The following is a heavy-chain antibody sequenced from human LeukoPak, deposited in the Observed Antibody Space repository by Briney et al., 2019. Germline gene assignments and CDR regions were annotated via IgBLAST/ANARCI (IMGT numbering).Heavy chain of an antibody. V-gene: IGHV1-69*13. J-gene: IGHJ6*02. CDR1: GGTFSSYA. D-gene: IGHD6-13*01. Sequence: SVKVSCKASGGTFSSYAISWVRQAPGQGLEWMGGIIPIFGTANYAQKFQGRVTITADESTSTAYMELSSLRSEDTAVYYCARAYSSSWSRMGYYYYGMDVWGQGTTITVSS. CDR3: ARAYSSSWSRMGYYYYGMDV. CDR2: IIPIFGTA.